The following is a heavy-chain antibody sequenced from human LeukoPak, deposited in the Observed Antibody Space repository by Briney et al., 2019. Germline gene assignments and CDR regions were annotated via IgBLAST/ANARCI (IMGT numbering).Heavy chain of an antibody. D-gene: IGHD3-10*01. CDR3: ARDRGGGAFDI. Sequence: GGSLRLSCAASGFTFSNFEMNWVRQAPGKGLVWVSRINSDGSSTSYADSVKGRFTISRDNAKNTLYLQMNSLRAEDTAVYHCARDRGGGAFDILGQGTMVTVSS. V-gene: IGHV3-74*01. CDR1: GFTFSNFE. J-gene: IGHJ3*02. CDR2: INSDGSST.